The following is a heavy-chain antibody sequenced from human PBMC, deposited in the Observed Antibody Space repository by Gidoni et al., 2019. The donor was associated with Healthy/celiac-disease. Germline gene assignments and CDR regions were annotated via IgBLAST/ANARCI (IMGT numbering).Heavy chain of an antibody. CDR2: INAGNGNT. CDR1: GYSFTSYA. CDR3: ARDQVPDSSGWYNNWFDP. J-gene: IGHJ5*02. V-gene: IGHV1-3*01. D-gene: IGHD6-19*01. Sequence: QVQLVQSGAEVQKPGASVKVSCKASGYSFTSYAMPWVRQAPGQRLEWMGWINAGNGNTKYSQKFQGRVTITRDTSASTAYMELSSLRSEDTDVYYCARDQVPDSSGWYNNWFDPWGQGTLVTVSS.